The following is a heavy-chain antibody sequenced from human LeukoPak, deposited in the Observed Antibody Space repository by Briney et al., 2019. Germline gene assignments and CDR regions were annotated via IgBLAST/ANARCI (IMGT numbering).Heavy chain of an antibody. J-gene: IGHJ6*03. Sequence: GESLKISCKGSGYSFTTYWIGWVRQMPGKGLEWMGIIYPGDSDARYSPSFQGQVTISADKSISTAYLQWSSLKASDTAMYYCARVLSGVSGVRDPQYMDVWGQGTTVTVSS. V-gene: IGHV5-51*06. CDR1: GYSFTTYW. D-gene: IGHD2-8*01. CDR3: ARVLSGVSGVRDPQYMDV. CDR2: IYPGDSDA.